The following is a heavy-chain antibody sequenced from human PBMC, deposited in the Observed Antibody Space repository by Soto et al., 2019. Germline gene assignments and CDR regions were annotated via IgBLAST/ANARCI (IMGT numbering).Heavy chain of an antibody. Sequence: ASVKVSCKVSGYTLTELSMHWVRQAPGKGLEWMGGFDPEDGETIYAQKFQGRVTMTEDTSTDTAYMELSSLRPEDTAVYYCASVRNYYDSSGYTYYFDYWGQGTLVTVSS. CDR3: ASVRNYYDSSGYTYYFDY. J-gene: IGHJ4*02. CDR1: GYTLTELS. D-gene: IGHD3-22*01. V-gene: IGHV1-24*01. CDR2: FDPEDGET.